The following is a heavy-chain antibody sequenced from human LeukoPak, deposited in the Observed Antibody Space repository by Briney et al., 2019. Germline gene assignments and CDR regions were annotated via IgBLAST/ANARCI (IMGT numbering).Heavy chain of an antibody. D-gene: IGHD6-19*01. CDR2: IQSVSLTI. J-gene: IGHJ4*02. CDR1: GFRFSDYN. CDR3: ASWPVGWYGEDS. Sequence: GGSLRLSCAASGFRFSDYNMNWVRQVPGKGLEWVSYIQSVSLTIYYLDSVKGRFTISRDTPKNTLYLQMNSLRVEDTAVYYCASWPVGWYGEDSWGQGTLVTVSS. V-gene: IGHV3-48*01.